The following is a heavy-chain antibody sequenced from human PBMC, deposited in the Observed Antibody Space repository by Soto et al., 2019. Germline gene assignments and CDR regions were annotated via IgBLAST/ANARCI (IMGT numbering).Heavy chain of an antibody. J-gene: IGHJ5*02. CDR1: GGSFSGYY. V-gene: IGHV4-34*01. CDR2: INHSGST. Sequence: SETLSLTCAVYGGSFSGYYWSWIRQPPGKGLEWIGEINHSGSTNYNPSLKSRVTISVDTSKNQFSLKLSSVTAADTAVYYCARALGYCSGGSCPGEVIRFDPWGQGTLVTVSS. D-gene: IGHD2-15*01. CDR3: ARALGYCSGGSCPGEVIRFDP.